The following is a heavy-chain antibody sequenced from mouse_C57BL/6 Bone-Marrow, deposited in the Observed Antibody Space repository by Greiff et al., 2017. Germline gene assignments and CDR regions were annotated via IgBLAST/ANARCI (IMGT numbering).Heavy chain of an antibody. J-gene: IGHJ2*01. CDR3: TPTTVVDFDY. Sequence: EVQLQQSGAELVRPGASVKLSCTASGFNIKDDYMHWVKQRPEQGLEWIGWIDPENGDTEYASKFQGKATITADTSSNTAYLQLSSLTSEDTAVXYCTPTTVVDFDYWGQGTTLTVSS. CDR2: IDPENGDT. CDR1: GFNIKDDY. V-gene: IGHV14-4*01. D-gene: IGHD1-1*01.